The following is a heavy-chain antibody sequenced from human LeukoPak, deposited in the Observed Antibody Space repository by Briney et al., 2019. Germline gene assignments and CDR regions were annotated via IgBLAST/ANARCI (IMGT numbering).Heavy chain of an antibody. Sequence: PGGSLRLSCAASGFTFSSYLMSWVRQAPGKGLEWVANIKQDGSEKYYVDSVKGRFTISRDNAKNSLYLQMNSLRAEDTAVYYCAREDHLGVVSYWGQGTLVTVSS. CDR3: AREDHLGVVSY. CDR1: GFTFSSYL. CDR2: IKQDGSEK. D-gene: IGHD3-3*01. V-gene: IGHV3-7*01. J-gene: IGHJ4*02.